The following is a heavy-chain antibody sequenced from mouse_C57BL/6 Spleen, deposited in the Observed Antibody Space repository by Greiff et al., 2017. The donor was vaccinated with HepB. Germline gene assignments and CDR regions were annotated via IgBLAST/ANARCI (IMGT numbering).Heavy chain of an antibody. CDR2: ISSGGDYI. Sequence: EVMLVESGEGLVKPGGSLKLSCAASGFTFSSYAMSWVRQTPEKRLEWVAYISSGGDYIYYADTVKGRFTISRDNARNTLYLQMSSLKSEDTAMYYCTRVLKRTGTNYYAMDYWGQGTSVTVSS. J-gene: IGHJ4*01. D-gene: IGHD4-1*01. V-gene: IGHV5-9-1*02. CDR3: TRVLKRTGTNYYAMDY. CDR1: GFTFSSYA.